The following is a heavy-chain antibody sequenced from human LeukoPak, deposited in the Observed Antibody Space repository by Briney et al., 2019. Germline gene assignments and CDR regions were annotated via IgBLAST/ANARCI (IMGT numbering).Heavy chain of an antibody. J-gene: IGHJ4*02. D-gene: IGHD3-16*02. CDR1: GGSISSSSYY. CDR3: ARAPPSLRLGELSPEYYFDY. CDR2: INYSGST. Sequence: SETLSLTCTVSGGSISSSSYYWGWIRQPPGKGPEGIGSINYSGSTYYNPSLKSRVTIFVDTSKNQFSLKLSSVTAADTAVYYCARAPPSLRLGELSPEYYFDYWGQGTLVTVSS. V-gene: IGHV4-39*07.